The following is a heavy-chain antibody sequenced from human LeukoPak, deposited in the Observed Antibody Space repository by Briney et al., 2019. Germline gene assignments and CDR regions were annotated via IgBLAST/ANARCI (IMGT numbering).Heavy chain of an antibody. CDR2: ISPSGDIT. CDR3: AKDDAWLRFGE. Sequence: GGSLRPSCAASGFTFSNHGMNWVRQAPGKGLEWVSGISPSGDITYYADSVKGRFTISRDNSKNTLYLEVISLTAEDTAVYYCAKDDAWLRFGEWSQGTLVTVSS. J-gene: IGHJ4*02. D-gene: IGHD3-10*01. V-gene: IGHV3-23*01. CDR1: GFTFSNHG.